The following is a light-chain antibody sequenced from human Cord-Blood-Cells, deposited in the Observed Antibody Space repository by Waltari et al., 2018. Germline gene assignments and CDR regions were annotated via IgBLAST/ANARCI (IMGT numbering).Light chain of an antibody. J-gene: IGLJ2*01. Sequence: QSALTQPPSVSGSPGQSVTISCTGTSSDVGSYNRVSWYQQPPGTAPKLMIYEVSNRPSGVPVRFSGSTSGNTASVTISGLQAEDEADYYCSSYTSSSTVVCGGGTKLTVL. V-gene: IGLV2-18*02. CDR1: SSDVGSYNR. CDR2: EVS. CDR3: SSYTSSSTVV.